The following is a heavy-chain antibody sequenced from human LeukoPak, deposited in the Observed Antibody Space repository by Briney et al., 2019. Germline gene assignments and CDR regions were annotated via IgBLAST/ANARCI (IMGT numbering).Heavy chain of an antibody. CDR3: ASLPGSYDDY. D-gene: IGHD1-26*01. CDR1: GFTFSSYG. Sequence: GGSLRLSCAASGFTFSSYGMSWVRQAPGKGLEWVSTISGSGGSTYYADSVKGRFTISRDNSKNTLYLQMNSLRAEDMAVYYCASLPGSYDDYWGQGTLVTVSS. CDR2: ISGSGGST. V-gene: IGHV3-23*01. J-gene: IGHJ4*02.